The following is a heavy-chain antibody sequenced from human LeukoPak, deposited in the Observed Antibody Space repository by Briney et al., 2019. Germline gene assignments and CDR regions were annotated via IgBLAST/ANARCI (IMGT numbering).Heavy chain of an antibody. D-gene: IGHD3-10*01. J-gene: IGHJ4*02. CDR1: GGSISTYY. Sequence: SETLSLTCTVSGGSISTYYWSWIRQPAGKGLEWIGRIYTSGSTNYNPSLKSRVTMSVDTSKNQFSLKLSSVTAADTAVYYCARDRLLWFGVLLTFDYWGQGTLVTVSS. CDR3: ARDRLLWFGVLLTFDY. CDR2: IYTSGST. V-gene: IGHV4-4*07.